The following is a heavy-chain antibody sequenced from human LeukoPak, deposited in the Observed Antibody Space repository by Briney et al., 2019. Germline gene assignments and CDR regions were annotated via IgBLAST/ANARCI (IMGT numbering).Heavy chain of an antibody. J-gene: IGHJ4*02. CDR3: ARDFNRYCSGGSCYSAF. D-gene: IGHD2-15*01. CDR2: ISAYNGNT. Sequence: ASVNVSCKASGYTFTSYGISWVRQAPGQGLEWMGWISAYNGNTNYAQKLQGRVTMTTDTSTSTAYMELRSLRSDDTAVYYCARDFNRYCSGGSCYSAFWGQGTLVTVSS. V-gene: IGHV1-18*01. CDR1: GYTFTSYG.